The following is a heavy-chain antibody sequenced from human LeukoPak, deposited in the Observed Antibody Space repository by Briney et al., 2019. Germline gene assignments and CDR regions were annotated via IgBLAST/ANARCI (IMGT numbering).Heavy chain of an antibody. J-gene: IGHJ4*02. CDR2: LYFTENT. Sequence: SETLSLTCSVSGGSISHYYWSWIRQPPGKGLEWIGYLYFTENTSYNPSLKSRVTMSKDASKNQFSLKMNSVTAADTAVYYCARGRRPLDSWGQGTLVTVSS. V-gene: IGHV4-59*01. CDR3: ARGRRPLDS. CDR1: GGSISHYY.